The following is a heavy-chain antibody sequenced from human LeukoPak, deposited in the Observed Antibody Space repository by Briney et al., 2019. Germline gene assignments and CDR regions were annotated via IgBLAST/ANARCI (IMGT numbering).Heavy chain of an antibody. CDR2: IIPIFGTA. D-gene: IGHD6-13*01. J-gene: IGHJ3*02. CDR1: GGTFSSYA. CDR3: ARGPRAAADAFDI. V-gene: IGHV1-69*05. Sequence: ASVKVSCKASGGTFSSYAISWVRQAPGQGLEWMGGIIPIFGTANYAQKFQGRVTITTDESTSTAYMELSSLRSEDTAVYYCARGPRAAADAFDIWGQGTMVTVSS.